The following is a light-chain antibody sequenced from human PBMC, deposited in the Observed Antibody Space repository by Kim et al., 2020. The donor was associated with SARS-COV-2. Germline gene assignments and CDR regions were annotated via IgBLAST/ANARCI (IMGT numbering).Light chain of an antibody. Sequence: SPGESAALSCRDSQSVSSSHLAWYQQRPGQAPRIVSYGASSRATGIPDRFSGSGSGTDFTLTISRLEPEDFAVYHCQQYGSSPHTFGQGTKLEI. J-gene: IGKJ2*01. CDR3: QQYGSSPHT. CDR2: GAS. V-gene: IGKV3-20*01. CDR1: QSVSSSH.